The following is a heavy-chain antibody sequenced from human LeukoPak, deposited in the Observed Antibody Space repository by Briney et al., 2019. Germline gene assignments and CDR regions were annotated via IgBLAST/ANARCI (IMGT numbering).Heavy chain of an antibody. CDR3: AGGWLRRLGDSAYYYYGMDV. CDR2: ISSSSSYI. V-gene: IGHV3-21*01. D-gene: IGHD5-12*01. J-gene: IGHJ6*02. Sequence: GGSLRLSCAASGFTFSSYSMNWVRQAPGKGLEWVSSISSSSSYIYFADSVKGRFTISRDNAKNSLYLQMNSLRAEDTAVYYCAGGWLRRLGDSAYYYYGMDVWGQGTTVTVSS. CDR1: GFTFSSYS.